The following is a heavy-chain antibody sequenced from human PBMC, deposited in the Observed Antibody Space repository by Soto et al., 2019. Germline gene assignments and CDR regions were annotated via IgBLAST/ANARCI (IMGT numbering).Heavy chain of an antibody. CDR3: ARIDFWSGPKYYFDY. D-gene: IGHD3-3*01. CDR1: GYTFTSYG. Sequence: GASVKVSCKASGYTFTSYGISWVRQAPGQGLEWMGWISAYNGTTNYAQKLQGRVTMTTDTSTSTAYMELRSLRSDDTAVYYCARIDFWSGPKYYFDYWGQGTLVTVS. J-gene: IGHJ4*02. CDR2: ISAYNGTT. V-gene: IGHV1-18*01.